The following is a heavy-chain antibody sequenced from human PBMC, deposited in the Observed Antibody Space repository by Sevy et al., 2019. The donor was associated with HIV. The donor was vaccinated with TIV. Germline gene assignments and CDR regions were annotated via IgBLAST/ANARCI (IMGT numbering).Heavy chain of an antibody. CDR3: AREGADIVVVTAPIDY. CDR1: GFTFSSYA. J-gene: IGHJ4*02. D-gene: IGHD2-21*02. V-gene: IGHV3-30-3*01. Sequence: GGCLRLSCAASGFTFSSYAMHWVRQAPGKGLEWVAVISYDGSNKYYADSVKGRFTISRDNSKNTLYLQMNSLRAEDTAVYYCAREGADIVVVTAPIDYWGQGTLVTVSS. CDR2: ISYDGSNK.